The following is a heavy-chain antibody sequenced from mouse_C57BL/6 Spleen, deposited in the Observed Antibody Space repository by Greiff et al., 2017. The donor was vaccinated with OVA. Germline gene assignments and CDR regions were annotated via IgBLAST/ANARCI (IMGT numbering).Heavy chain of an antibody. D-gene: IGHD2-1*01. CDR2: IDPANGNT. Sequence: QVQLQQPGAELVRPGSSVKLSCKASGYTFTSYWMDWVKQRPGQGLEWIGRIDPANGNTKYAPKFQGKATLTADKSSSTAYMELRSLTSEDSAVYFCARDYGNYYFDYWGQGTTLTVSS. CDR3: ARDYGNYYFDY. J-gene: IGHJ2*01. CDR1: GYTFTSYW. V-gene: IGHV1-61*01.